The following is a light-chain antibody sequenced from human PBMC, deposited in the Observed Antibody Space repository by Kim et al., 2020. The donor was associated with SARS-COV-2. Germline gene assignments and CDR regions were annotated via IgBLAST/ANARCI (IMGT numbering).Light chain of an antibody. Sequence: RLAISCSGSTSNIGTNYVYGYQHLPGTAPKLLIYRDDQRPSGVPDRFSGSKSGTSASLAISGLRSEDEADYYCASWDDSLSGLYVFGTGTKVTVL. V-gene: IGLV1-47*01. CDR1: TSNIGTNY. CDR2: RDD. CDR3: ASWDDSLSGLYV. J-gene: IGLJ1*01.